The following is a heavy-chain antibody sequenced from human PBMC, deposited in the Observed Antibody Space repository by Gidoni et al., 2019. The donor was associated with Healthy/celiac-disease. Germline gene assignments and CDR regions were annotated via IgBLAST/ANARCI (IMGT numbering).Heavy chain of an antibody. CDR3: ASQGSGSLFDY. Sequence: QVQLVQSGAEVKKPGSSVKVSCKASGGTFSSYTISWVRQAPGQGLEWMGRIIPILGIANYAQKFQGRVTITADKSTSTAYMELSSLRSEDTAVYYCASQGSGSLFDYWGQGTLVTVSS. D-gene: IGHD3-10*01. CDR1: GGTFSSYT. J-gene: IGHJ4*02. CDR2: IIPILGIA. V-gene: IGHV1-69*02.